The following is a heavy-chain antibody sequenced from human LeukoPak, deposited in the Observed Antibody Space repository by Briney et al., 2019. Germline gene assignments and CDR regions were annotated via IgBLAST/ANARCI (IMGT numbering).Heavy chain of an antibody. J-gene: IGHJ5*02. CDR3: ARAFTRWVGYNWFDP. CDR1: GGSISSSSYY. D-gene: IGHD3-10*01. CDR2: IYYSGST. V-gene: IGHV4-39*07. Sequence: PSETLSLTCTVSGGSISSSSYYWGWIRQPPGKGLEWIGSIYYSGSTYYNPSLKSRVTISVDTSKNQFSLKLSSVTAADTAVYYCARAFTRWVGYNWFDPWGQGTLVTVSS.